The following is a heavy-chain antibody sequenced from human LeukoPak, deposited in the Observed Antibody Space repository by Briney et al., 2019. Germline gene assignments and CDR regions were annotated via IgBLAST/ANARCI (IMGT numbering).Heavy chain of an antibody. CDR2: ISTSSSYI. Sequence: GGSLRLSCAASGFTFSSYSMNWVRQAPGRGLEWVSSISTSSSYIYYADSLKGRFTISRDSAKNSLYLQMNSLRVEDTAVYYCARALVGATYDAFDIWGQGTMVTVSS. CDR1: GFTFSSYS. V-gene: IGHV3-21*01. J-gene: IGHJ3*02. CDR3: ARALVGATYDAFDI. D-gene: IGHD1-26*01.